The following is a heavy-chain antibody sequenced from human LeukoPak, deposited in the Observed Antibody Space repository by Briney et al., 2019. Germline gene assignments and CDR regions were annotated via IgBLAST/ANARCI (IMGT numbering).Heavy chain of an antibody. J-gene: IGHJ4*02. CDR3: ARGKGIIENYFDY. CDR2: IYYSGSI. CDR1: GGSFSGYY. Sequence: SETLSLTCAVYGGSFSGYYWHWSWIRQPPGKGLEWIGYIYYSGSINYNPSLKSRVTISVDTSKNQFSLKLSSVTAADTAVYYCARGKGIIENYFDYWGQGTLVTVSS. D-gene: IGHD3-16*02. V-gene: IGHV4-59*01.